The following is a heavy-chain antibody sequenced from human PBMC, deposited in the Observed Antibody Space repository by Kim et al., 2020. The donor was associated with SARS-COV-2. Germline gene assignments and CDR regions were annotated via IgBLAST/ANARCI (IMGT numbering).Heavy chain of an antibody. CDR3: ARYYGSGSYLDAFDI. CDR2: IHYSGST. D-gene: IGHD3-10*01. Sequence: SETLSLTCTVSGGSISSSSYYWGWIRQPPGKVLEWLGSIHYSGSTYYNPSLKSRVTISVDTSKNQFSLKLSSVTAADTAVYYCARYYGSGSYLDAFDIWG. V-gene: IGHV4-39*01. CDR1: GGSISSSSYY. J-gene: IGHJ3*02.